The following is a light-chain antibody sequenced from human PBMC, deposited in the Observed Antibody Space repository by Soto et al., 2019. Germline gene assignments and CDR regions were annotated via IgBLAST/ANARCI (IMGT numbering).Light chain of an antibody. CDR1: SSNIGNNA. J-gene: IGLJ2*01. Sequence: QSVLTQPPSVSDAPRQRVTISCSGSSSNIGNNAVNWYQQLPGKAPRLLIYYDDLLPSGVSDRFSGSKSGTSASLAISGLQSEDEDEHYCAAWDDSLNGHVVFGGGTKVTVL. CDR3: AAWDDSLNGHVV. CDR2: YDD. V-gene: IGLV1-36*01.